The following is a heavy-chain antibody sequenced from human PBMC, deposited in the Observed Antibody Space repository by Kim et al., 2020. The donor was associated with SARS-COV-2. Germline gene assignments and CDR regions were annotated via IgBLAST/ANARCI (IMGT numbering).Heavy chain of an antibody. V-gene: IGHV5-10-1*01. CDR3: ARRSSEDAFDI. D-gene: IGHD2-2*01. J-gene: IGHJ3*02. Sequence: TNHSPSFQGHVTISADKSISTAYLQWSSLKASDTAMYYCARRSSEDAFDIWGQGTMVTVSS. CDR2: T.